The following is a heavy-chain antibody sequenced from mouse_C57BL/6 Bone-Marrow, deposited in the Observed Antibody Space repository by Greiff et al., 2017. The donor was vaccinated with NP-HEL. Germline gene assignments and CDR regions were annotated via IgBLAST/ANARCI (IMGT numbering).Heavy chain of an antibody. CDR1: GFTFSSYA. CDR3: ARGAITPWYFDV. Sequence: EVMLVESGGGLVKPGGSLKLSCAASGFTFSSYAMSWVRQTPEKRLEWVATISDGGSYTYYPDNVKGRFTISRDNAKNNLYLQMSHLKSEDTAMYYCARGAITPWYFDVWGTGTTVTVSS. J-gene: IGHJ1*03. D-gene: IGHD2-4*01. CDR2: ISDGGSYT. V-gene: IGHV5-4*03.